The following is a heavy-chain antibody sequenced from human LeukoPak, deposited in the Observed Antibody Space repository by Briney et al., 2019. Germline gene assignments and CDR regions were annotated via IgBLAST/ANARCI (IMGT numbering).Heavy chain of an antibody. D-gene: IGHD2-21*01. CDR2: IYWDDDK. CDR3: AHRSRLSTDPYTFDI. J-gene: IGHJ3*02. V-gene: IGHV2-5*02. CDR1: GFSLSTSGVG. Sequence: SGPTLVKPTQTLTLTCTFSGFSLSTSGVGVGWIRQPPGKALEWLALIYWDDDKRYSPSLKSRLTITKHTSKNQVVLTMTNVDPVDTATYYCAHRSRLSTDPYTFDIWGQGTMVTVSS.